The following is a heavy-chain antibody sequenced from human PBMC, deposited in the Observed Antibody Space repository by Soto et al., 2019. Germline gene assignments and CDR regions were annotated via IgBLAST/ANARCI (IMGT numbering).Heavy chain of an antibody. CDR1: GFTFSSYA. Sequence: GGSLRLSCAASGFTFSSYAMHWVRQAPGKGLEWVAVISYDGSNKYYADSVKGRFTISRDNSKNTLYLQMNSLRAEDTAVYYCARGSPTAYAFDIWGQGTMVTV. CDR2: ISYDGSNK. CDR3: ARGSPTAYAFDI. J-gene: IGHJ3*02. D-gene: IGHD1-1*01. V-gene: IGHV3-30-3*01.